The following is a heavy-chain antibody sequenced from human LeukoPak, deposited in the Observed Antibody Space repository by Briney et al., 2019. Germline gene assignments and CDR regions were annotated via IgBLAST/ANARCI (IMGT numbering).Heavy chain of an antibody. V-gene: IGHV4-39*01. CDR2: IYYSGST. J-gene: IGHJ4*02. CDR3: ARLWSHSKTEDY. CDR1: GGSISSSSYY. D-gene: IGHD3-16*01. Sequence: SETLSLTCTASGGSISSSSYYWGWIRQPPGKGLEWIGSIYYSGSTYYNPSLKSRVTISVDTSKNQFSLKLSSVTAADTAVYYCARLWSHSKTEDYWGQGTVVTVSS.